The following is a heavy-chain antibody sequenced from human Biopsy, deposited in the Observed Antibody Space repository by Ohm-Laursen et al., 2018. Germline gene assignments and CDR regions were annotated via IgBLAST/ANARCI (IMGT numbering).Heavy chain of an antibody. J-gene: IGHJ4*02. CDR2: IFYSANT. V-gene: IGHV4-31*03. CDR3: ARLGSGGYFPTFFDF. CDR1: GVSINGGRYY. Sequence: TLSLTCTVSGVSINGGRYYWNWIRHHPGKGLEWIGNIFYSANTHYNPSLKSRVTISVDTSKNQFSLKLSSVTAADTAVYYCARLGSGGYFPTFFDFWGQGALVTVSS. D-gene: IGHD2-21*02.